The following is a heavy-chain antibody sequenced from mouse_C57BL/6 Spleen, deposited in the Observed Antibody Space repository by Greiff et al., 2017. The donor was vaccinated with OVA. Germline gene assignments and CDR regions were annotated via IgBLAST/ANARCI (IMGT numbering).Heavy chain of an antibody. CDR3: ARSGDYGNYYAMDY. Sequence: VQLKESGPELVKPGASVKISCKASGYAFSSSWMNWVKQRPGKGLEWIGRIYPGDGDTNYNGKFKGKATLTADKSSSTAYMQLSSLTSEDSAVYFCARSGDYGNYYAMDYWGQGTSVTVSS. D-gene: IGHD2-4*01. CDR2: IYPGDGDT. V-gene: IGHV1-82*01. J-gene: IGHJ4*01. CDR1: GYAFSSSW.